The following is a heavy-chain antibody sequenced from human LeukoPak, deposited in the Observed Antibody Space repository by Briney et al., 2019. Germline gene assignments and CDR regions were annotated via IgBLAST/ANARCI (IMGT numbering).Heavy chain of an antibody. Sequence: GGSLRLSCAASGFTFSSYAMSWVRQAPGKGLEWVSAISGSGGGTYYADSVKGRFTISRDNSKNTLYLQMNSLRAEDTAVYYCAKDSSGRGYYGSGSIWAPREATFNYFDYWGQGTLVTVSS. CDR1: GFTFSSYA. V-gene: IGHV3-23*01. D-gene: IGHD3-10*01. CDR2: ISGSGGGT. CDR3: AKDSSGRGYYGSGSIWAPREATFNYFDY. J-gene: IGHJ4*02.